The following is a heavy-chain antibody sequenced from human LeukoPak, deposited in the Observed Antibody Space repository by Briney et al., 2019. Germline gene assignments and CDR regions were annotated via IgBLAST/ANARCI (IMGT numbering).Heavy chain of an antibody. Sequence: GVSLTLPCVASGLTFTNYAMVWVRQSPGKGLEWVSGLTNAGLSPYYADSVKGRFTISRDNSKNTLYLQMNSLRAEDTALYYCAKIAPSWVSCTIDYWGQGTLVTVSS. D-gene: IGHD2-8*01. CDR1: GLTFTNYA. J-gene: IGHJ4*02. CDR2: LTNAGLSP. CDR3: AKIAPSWVSCTIDY. V-gene: IGHV3-23*01.